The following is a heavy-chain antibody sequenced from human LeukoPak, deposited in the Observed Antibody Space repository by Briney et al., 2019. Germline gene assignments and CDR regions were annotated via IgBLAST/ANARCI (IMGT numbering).Heavy chain of an antibody. CDR2: ISYDGSNK. CDR3: AKDLYDIVVVPAAISY. J-gene: IGHJ4*02. D-gene: IGHD2-2*01. Sequence: PGGSLRLSCAASGFTFSSHGMHWVRQAPGKGLEWVAVISYDGSNKYYADSVKGRFTISRDNSKNTLYLQMNSLRAEDTAVYYCAKDLYDIVVVPAAISYWGQGTLVTVSS. CDR1: GFTFSSHG. V-gene: IGHV3-30*18.